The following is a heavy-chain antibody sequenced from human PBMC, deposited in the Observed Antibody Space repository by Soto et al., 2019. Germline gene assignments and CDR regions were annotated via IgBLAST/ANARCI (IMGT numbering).Heavy chain of an antibody. CDR2: INHSGST. Sequence: KTSETLSLTCAVYGGSFSGYYWSGIRQPPGKGLEWIGEINHSGSTNCNPSLKSRVTISADKSISTAYLQWSSLKASDTAMYYCARARAARAFYYYYGTDVWGQGTTVTVSS. CDR1: GGSFSGYY. CDR3: ARARAARAFYYYYGTDV. D-gene: IGHD6-6*01. V-gene: IGHV4-34*01. J-gene: IGHJ6*02.